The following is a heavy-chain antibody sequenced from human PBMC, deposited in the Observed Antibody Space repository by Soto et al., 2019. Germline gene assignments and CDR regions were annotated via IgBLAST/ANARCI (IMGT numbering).Heavy chain of an antibody. D-gene: IGHD5-12*01. J-gene: IGHJ4*02. CDR3: ARGRWLQLIYFDY. CDR2: IYYSGST. V-gene: IGHV4-59*01. Sequence: PSETLSLTCTVSGGSISSYYWSWIRQPPGKGLEWIGCIYYSGSTSYNPSLKSRVTISVDTSKNQFSLNLRSVTAADTAVYYCARGRWLQLIYFDYWGQGTLVTVSS. CDR1: GGSISSYY.